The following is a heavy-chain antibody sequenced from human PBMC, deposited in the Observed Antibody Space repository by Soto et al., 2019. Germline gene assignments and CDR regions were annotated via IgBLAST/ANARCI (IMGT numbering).Heavy chain of an antibody. V-gene: IGHV1-2*02. D-gene: IGHD1-7*01. J-gene: IGHJ6*02. CDR2: VYPSSGGT. CDR3: AKELQRGLDV. Sequence: QVQLVQSGAEVKQPGASVKVSCKASGYTFSVYHLHWVRQAPGQGLEWMGWVYPSSGGTSYAQRFEGRITMTRDTSINTGYMELGGLTSDDTAVYYCAKELQRGLDVWGQGTTVIVSS. CDR1: GYTFSVYH.